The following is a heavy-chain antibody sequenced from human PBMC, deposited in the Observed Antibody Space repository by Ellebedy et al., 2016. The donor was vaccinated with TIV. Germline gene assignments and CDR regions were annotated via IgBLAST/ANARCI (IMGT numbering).Heavy chain of an antibody. D-gene: IGHD2-15*01. CDR3: VRDSRWAFDI. J-gene: IGHJ3*02. CDR1: GFTFSSNW. CDR2: IKQDGSEK. V-gene: IGHV3-7*01. Sequence: GESLKISCAASGFTFSSNWMSWVRQTPGKGLEWVACIKQDGSEKYYVDSVKGRFTISRDNAKNSLYLQMNRLRDEDTAVYYCVRDSRWAFDIWGQGTLVTVSS.